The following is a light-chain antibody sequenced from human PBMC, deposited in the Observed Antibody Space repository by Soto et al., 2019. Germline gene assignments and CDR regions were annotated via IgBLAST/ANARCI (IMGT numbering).Light chain of an antibody. J-gene: IGKJ4*01. CDR2: AAS. Sequence: DIQMTQSPSSLSASVGDRVTITCRASQSISSYLNWYQQKPGKAPKLLIYAASSLQSGVPSRFSGSGSGTEFSFNITSLQPEDVATYYCQQLNTYPLTFGGGTKVDI. CDR3: QQLNTYPLT. CDR1: QSISSY. V-gene: IGKV1-39*01.